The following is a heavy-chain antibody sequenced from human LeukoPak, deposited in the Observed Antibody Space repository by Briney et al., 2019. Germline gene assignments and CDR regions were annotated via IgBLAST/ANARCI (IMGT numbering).Heavy chain of an antibody. D-gene: IGHD2-2*01. J-gene: IGHJ4*02. V-gene: IGHV3-30-3*01. CDR3: ARGEPAAINPYYFDY. CDR2: ISYDGSNK. CDR1: GFTFTSYS. Sequence: PGRSLRLSCAASGFTFTSYSMHWVRQAPGKGLEWVAVISYDGSNKYYADSVKGRFTISGDNSKNTLYLQMNSLRAEDTAVYYCARGEPAAINPYYFDYWGQGTLVTVSS.